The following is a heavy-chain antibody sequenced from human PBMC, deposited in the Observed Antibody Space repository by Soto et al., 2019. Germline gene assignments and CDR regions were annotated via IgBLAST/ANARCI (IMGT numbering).Heavy chain of an antibody. V-gene: IGHV4-30-2*01. CDR3: ARAVAPYLGTWFDP. J-gene: IGHJ5*02. D-gene: IGHD3-16*01. CDR1: GGSISSGNSYA. CDR2: ISHTGRT. Sequence: QLQLQESGSGIDKPSQTLSLTCAVSGGSISSGNSYAWSWIRQPPGKGLEWIGSISHTGRTSYNPSLKGRVTMSVDKSKNQFSLKLSSVTASDMAVYYCARAVAPYLGTWFDPWGQRSLVIVSS.